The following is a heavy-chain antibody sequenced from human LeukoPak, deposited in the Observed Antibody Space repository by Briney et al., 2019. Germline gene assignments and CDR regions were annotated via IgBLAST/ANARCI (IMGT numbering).Heavy chain of an antibody. CDR1: GGSISSGSYY. V-gene: IGHV4-61*02. J-gene: IGHJ4*02. CDR2: IYTSGST. CDR3: ARERPGKPFDY. D-gene: IGHD3-10*01. Sequence: SQTLSLTCTVSGGSISSGSYYWSWIRQPAGKGLEWIGRIYTSGSTNYNPSLKSRVTISVDTSKNQFSLKLGSVTAADTAVYYCARERPGKPFDYWGQGTLVTVSS.